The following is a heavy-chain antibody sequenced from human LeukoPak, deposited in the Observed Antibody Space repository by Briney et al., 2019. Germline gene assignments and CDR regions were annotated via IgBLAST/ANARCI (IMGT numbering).Heavy chain of an antibody. Sequence: PGGSLRLSCAASGFTFSSYAMSWVRQAPGKGLEWVAIISYDGSNKYYADSVKGRFTISRDKSKNTLYLQMNSLRGEDTAVYYCARSAAAGRIVATFDYWGQGTLVTVSS. CDR1: GFTFSSYA. J-gene: IGHJ4*02. CDR2: ISYDGSNK. CDR3: ARSAAAGRIVATFDY. V-gene: IGHV3-30*04. D-gene: IGHD5-12*01.